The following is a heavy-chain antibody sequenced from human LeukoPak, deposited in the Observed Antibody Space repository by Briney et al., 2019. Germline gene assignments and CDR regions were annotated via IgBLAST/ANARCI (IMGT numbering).Heavy chain of an antibody. D-gene: IGHD3-10*01. Sequence: PSETLSLTGSVSGGSISNYYWSWVRQPAGKGLEWIGRIYSSGDTNYNLSLTSRITISLDKSKNQLSLKLYSVTPADTAVYYCAREGSGSYYNVVFDFWGQGTLVTVSS. CDR1: GGSISNYY. V-gene: IGHV4-4*07. CDR3: AREGSGSYYNVVFDF. CDR2: IYSSGDT. J-gene: IGHJ4*02.